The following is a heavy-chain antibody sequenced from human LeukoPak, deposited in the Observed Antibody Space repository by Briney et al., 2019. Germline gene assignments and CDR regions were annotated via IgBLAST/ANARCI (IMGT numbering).Heavy chain of an antibody. D-gene: IGHD2-15*01. CDR1: GGSISSYY. CDR2: IYTSGST. J-gene: IGHJ5*02. CDR3: ARDTVDCSGGSCYSDWFDP. Sequence: SETLSLTCTVSGGSISSYYWSWIRQPAGKGLEWIGRIYTSGSTNYNPSLKSRVTMSVDTSKNQFSLKLSSVTAADTAVYYCARDTVDCSGGSCYSDWFDPWGQGTLVTVSS. V-gene: IGHV4-4*07.